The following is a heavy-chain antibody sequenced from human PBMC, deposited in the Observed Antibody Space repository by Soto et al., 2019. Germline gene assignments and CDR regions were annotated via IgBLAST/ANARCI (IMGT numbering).Heavy chain of an antibody. V-gene: IGHV4-59*12. CDR1: GGSISSYY. CDR2: IYYDGST. Sequence: SETLSLTCTVSGGSISSYYWSWIRQPPGKGLEWIGSIYYDGSTYYNPSLKSRLTISVDTSKNQLSLELNSVTAADTAVYYCARLDCVSPTCQFDYWGQGALVTVS. D-gene: IGHD2-2*01. CDR3: ARLDCVSPTCQFDY. J-gene: IGHJ4*01.